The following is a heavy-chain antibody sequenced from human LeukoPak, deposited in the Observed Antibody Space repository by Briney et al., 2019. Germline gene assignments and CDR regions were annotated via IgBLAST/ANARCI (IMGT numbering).Heavy chain of an antibody. CDR1: GDSIGTYF. Sequence: KSSETLSLTCTVSGDSIGTYFWNWIRQSAGEGLEWIGHVYDGGRTNYNPSLKGRVTISVDTSRNLFSLRLSSVTAADTAVYYCARDFVETGVVGFDMWGQGTTVTVSS. J-gene: IGHJ3*02. D-gene: IGHD2-8*02. CDR2: VYDGGRT. V-gene: IGHV4-4*07. CDR3: ARDFVETGVVGFDM.